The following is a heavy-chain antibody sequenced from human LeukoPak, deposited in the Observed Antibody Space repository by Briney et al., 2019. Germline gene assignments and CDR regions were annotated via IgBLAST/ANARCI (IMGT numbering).Heavy chain of an antibody. D-gene: IGHD3-10*01. CDR2: IYYSGST. CDR3: ARGKLPSISMIRGVRHTSWFDP. CDR1: GASISNNH. J-gene: IGHJ5*02. Sequence: SETLSLTCTVSGASISNNHWSWIRQSPGKGLEWIGYIYYSGSTNYNPSLKSRVTISIDTSKGQFSLKLSSVTAADTAIYYCARGKLPSISMIRGVRHTSWFDPWGRGTLVTVSS. V-gene: IGHV4-59*01.